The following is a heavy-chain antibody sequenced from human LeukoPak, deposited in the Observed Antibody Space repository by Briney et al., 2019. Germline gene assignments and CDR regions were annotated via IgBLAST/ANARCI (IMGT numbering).Heavy chain of an antibody. V-gene: IGHV3-7*01. CDR3: ARGWGEKGRCRGGNCNNPQFDY. J-gene: IGHJ4*02. CDR2: IKESGSEK. D-gene: IGHD2-15*01. CDR1: GFTLSKYW. Sequence: GGSLRLSCAASGFTLSKYWMNWVRQAPGKGLEWVANIKESGSEKYCMDSVKGRFTISRDNDKDSLYLQMNRLRVEDTAVYYCARGWGEKGRCRGGNCNNPQFDYWGQGTLVTVSS.